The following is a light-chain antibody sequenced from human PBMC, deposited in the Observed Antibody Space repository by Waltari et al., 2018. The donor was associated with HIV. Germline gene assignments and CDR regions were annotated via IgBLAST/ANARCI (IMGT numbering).Light chain of an antibody. Sequence: QSVLTQPPSASGTPGQRVIISCAGIRSHNGNNPVSWFQHLPGTAPKFIIYMNDKPPFGVPDRFSGATSGTSASLAIRGLRSEDEADYSCAAWDASLSRWGFGGWTKLTVL. J-gene: IGLJ3*02. CDR1: RSHNGNNP. V-gene: IGLV1-47*01. CDR2: MND. CDR3: AAWDASLSRWG.